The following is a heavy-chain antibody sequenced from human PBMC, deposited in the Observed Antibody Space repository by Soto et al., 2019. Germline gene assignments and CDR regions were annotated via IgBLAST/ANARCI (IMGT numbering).Heavy chain of an antibody. Sequence: SETLSLTCAVYGGSFSGYYWSWIRQPPGKGLEWIGEINHSGSTNYNPSLKSRVTISVDTSKNQFSLKLSSVTAADTAVYYCARDLRVGYPYVSTKFDYWGQGTLATVSS. CDR1: GGSFSGYY. J-gene: IGHJ4*02. CDR3: ARDLRVGYPYVSTKFDY. CDR2: INHSGST. V-gene: IGHV4-34*01. D-gene: IGHD3-16*02.